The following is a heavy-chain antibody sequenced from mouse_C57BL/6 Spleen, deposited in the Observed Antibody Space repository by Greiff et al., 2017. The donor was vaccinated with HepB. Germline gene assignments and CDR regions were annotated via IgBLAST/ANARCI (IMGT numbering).Heavy chain of an antibody. J-gene: IGHJ4*01. CDR2: ISDGGSYT. CDR1: GFTFSSYA. Sequence: EVKLMESGGGLVKPGGSLKLSCAASGFTFSSYAMSWVRQTPEKRLEWVATISDGGSYTYYPDNVKGRFTISRDNAKNNLYLQMSHLKSEDTAMYYCAREALITTVVAHYYAMDYWGQGTSVTVSS. CDR3: AREALITTVVAHYYAMDY. V-gene: IGHV5-4*01. D-gene: IGHD1-1*01.